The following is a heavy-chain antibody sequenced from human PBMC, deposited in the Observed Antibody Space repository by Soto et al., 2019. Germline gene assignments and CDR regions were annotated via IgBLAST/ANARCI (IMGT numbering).Heavy chain of an antibody. CDR1: GFTFSGYA. CDR3: GRGRGSYSFDY. J-gene: IGHJ4*02. D-gene: IGHD3-16*01. V-gene: IGHV3-23*01. CDR2: ISGSGTTT. Sequence: EVQLLESGGGLVQPGGSLRLSCEASGFTFSGYAMNWVRQAPGKGLEWVASISGSGTTTYYADSVKGRFTIARDNSKNTLYLQMHSLRAEDTDVYYCGRGRGSYSFDYWGQGTLITVSS.